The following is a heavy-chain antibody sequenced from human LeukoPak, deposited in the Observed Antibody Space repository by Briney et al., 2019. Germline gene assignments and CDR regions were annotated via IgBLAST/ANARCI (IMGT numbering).Heavy chain of an antibody. CDR2: SSASGGST. J-gene: IGHJ3*02. V-gene: IGHV3-23*01. CDR3: ARGTFYYDSSGHDAFEI. Sequence: PGGSLRLSCAGSGFTFSSYARTWVRLAPGKGLEWVSGSSASGGSTYYADSVKGRINISRDNSKNTLYLQMNSLRVEDTAVYYCARGTFYYDSSGHDAFEIWGQGTMVAVSS. D-gene: IGHD3-22*01. CDR1: GFTFSSYA.